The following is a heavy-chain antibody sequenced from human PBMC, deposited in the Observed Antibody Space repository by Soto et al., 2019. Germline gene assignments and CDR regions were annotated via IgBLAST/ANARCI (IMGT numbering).Heavy chain of an antibody. CDR3: ARDRSPTGMDV. J-gene: IGHJ6*02. CDR1: GFTVRSNY. D-gene: IGHD1-26*01. V-gene: IGHV3-66*01. Sequence: EVQLVESGGGLVQPGGSLRLSCAASGFTVRSNYMSWVRQAPGKGLEWVSVIYSGGSTYYADSVKGRFTISRDNSKNTLYLQTNSLRAEDTAVYYCARDRSPTGMDVWGQGATVTVSS. CDR2: IYSGGST.